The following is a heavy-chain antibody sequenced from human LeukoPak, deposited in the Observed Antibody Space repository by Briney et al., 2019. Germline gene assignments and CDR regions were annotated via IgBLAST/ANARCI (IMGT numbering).Heavy chain of an antibody. J-gene: IGHJ4*02. Sequence: PGGSLRLSCAASGFTFTTYWMSWVRQAPGKGLEWVAIIKHDGSETYYVDSVKGRFTVSRDNAKNSLYLQMNSLRAEDTAVYYCERDKPSTNELRGSYFDYWGQGTLVTVSS. CDR1: GFTFTTYW. CDR2: IKHDGSET. V-gene: IGHV3-7*01. CDR3: ERDKPSTNELRGSYFDY. D-gene: IGHD3-16*01.